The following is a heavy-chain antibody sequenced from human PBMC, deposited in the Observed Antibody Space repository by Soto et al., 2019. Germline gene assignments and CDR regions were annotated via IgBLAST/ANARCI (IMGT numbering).Heavy chain of an antibody. CDR2: IYWDEDT. V-gene: IGHV2-5*02. J-gene: IGHJ2*01. CDR1: GFSLKTSRLG. D-gene: IGHD3-10*01. Sequence: QITLRESGPPLVKPTQTLTLTCTFSGFSLKTSRLGVGWIRQPPGKALEWLGIIYWDEDTRYSPSLESRLSITKDTSKNMVVLRRTNVDPVDTATYYCAHSHAFGENWYCDFWGRGTLVTVSS. CDR3: AHSHAFGENWYCDF.